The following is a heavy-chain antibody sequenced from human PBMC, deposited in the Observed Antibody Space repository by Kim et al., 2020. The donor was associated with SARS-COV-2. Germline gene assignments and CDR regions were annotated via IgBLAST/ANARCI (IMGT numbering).Heavy chain of an antibody. CDR1: GFTFSSYD. CDR3: ARGDFGDYGDYYFDY. Sequence: GGSLRLSCAASGFTFSSYDMHWVRQATGKGLEWVSAIGTAGDTYYPGSVKGRFTISRENAKNSLYLQMNSLRAGDTAVYYCARGDFGDYGDYYFDYWGQGTLVTVSS. J-gene: IGHJ4*02. CDR2: IGTAGDT. V-gene: IGHV3-13*04. D-gene: IGHD4-17*01.